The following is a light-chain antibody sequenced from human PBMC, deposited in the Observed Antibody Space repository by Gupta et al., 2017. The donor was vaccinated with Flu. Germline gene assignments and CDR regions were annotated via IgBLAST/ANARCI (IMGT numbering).Light chain of an antibody. CDR1: QDIRIF. J-gene: IGKJ5*01. CDR2: SAS. CDR3: QHRHSYPIT. V-gene: IGKV1-9*01. Sequence: PSFLSASVGDRVTITCRASQDIRIFLAWYQQKPGEVPRLLIHSASLLQSGVPSRFSGSGSGTEFTRTIDSLQPEDFATYYCQHRHSYPITFGQGTRLEIK.